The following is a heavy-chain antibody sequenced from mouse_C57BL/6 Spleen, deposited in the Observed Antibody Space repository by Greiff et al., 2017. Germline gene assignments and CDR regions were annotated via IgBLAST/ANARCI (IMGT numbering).Heavy chain of an antibody. Sequence: QVQLQQPGAELVRPGSSVKLSCKASGYTFTSYWMDWVKQRPGQGLEWIGNIYPSDSETHYNQKFKDKATLTVDKSSSTAYMQLSSLTSEDSAVYYCARAYGSSYPPLYCDYWGQGTTLTVSS. CDR3: ARAYGSSYPPLYCDY. V-gene: IGHV1-61*01. D-gene: IGHD1-1*01. CDR1: GYTFTSYW. CDR2: IYPSDSET. J-gene: IGHJ2*01.